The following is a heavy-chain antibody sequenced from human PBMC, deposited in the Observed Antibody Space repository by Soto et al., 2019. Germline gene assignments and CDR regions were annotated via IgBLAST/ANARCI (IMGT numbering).Heavy chain of an antibody. J-gene: IGHJ6*03. D-gene: IGHD3-3*01. CDR2: ISWNSGSI. CDR3: AKDSGSGYLRYYMDV. CDR1: GFTFDDYA. Sequence: GGSLRLSCAASGFTFDDYAMHWVRQAPGKGLEWVSGISWNSGSIGYADSVKGRFTISRDNAKNSLYLQMNSLRAEDTALYYCAKDSGSGYLRYYMDVWGKGTTVTVSS. V-gene: IGHV3-9*01.